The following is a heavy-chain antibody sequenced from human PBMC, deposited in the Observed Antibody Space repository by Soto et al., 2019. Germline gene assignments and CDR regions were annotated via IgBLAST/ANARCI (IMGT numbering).Heavy chain of an antibody. Sequence: SETLSLTCTVSGGSISSYYWSWIRQPPGKGLEWIGYIYYSGSTNYNPSLKSRVTISVDTSKNQSSLKLSSVTAADTAVYYCARADYSNYYYYYGMDVWGQGTTVTVSS. D-gene: IGHD4-4*01. CDR3: ARADYSNYYYYYGMDV. V-gene: IGHV4-59*01. CDR2: IYYSGST. CDR1: GGSISSYY. J-gene: IGHJ6*02.